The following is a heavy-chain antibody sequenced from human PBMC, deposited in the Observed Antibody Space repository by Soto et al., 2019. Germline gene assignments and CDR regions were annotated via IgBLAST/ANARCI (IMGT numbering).Heavy chain of an antibody. CDR3: ARSLLSSGYKYYFDY. J-gene: IGHJ4*02. CDR2: IGTAGDT. CDR1: GFTFSSYD. Sequence: GGSLRLSCAASGFTFSSYDMHWVRQATGKGLEWVSAIGTAGDTYYPGSVKGRFTISRENAKNSLYLQMNSLRAGDTAVHYCARSLLSSGYKYYFDYWGQGTLVTVSS. D-gene: IGHD3-22*01. V-gene: IGHV3-13*01.